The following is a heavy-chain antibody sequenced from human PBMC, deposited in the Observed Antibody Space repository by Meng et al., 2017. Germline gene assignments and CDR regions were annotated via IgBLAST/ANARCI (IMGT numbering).Heavy chain of an antibody. J-gene: IGHJ5*02. CDR2: IYTSGST. Sequence: SETLSLTCTVSGGSISSGSYYWSWIRQPAGKGLEWIGRIYTSGSTNYNLSLKSRVTISVDTSKNQFSLKLSSVTAADTAVYYCARSVASSSWYGWFDPWGQGTLVTVSS. CDR3: ARSVASSSWYGWFDP. V-gene: IGHV4-61*02. D-gene: IGHD6-13*01. CDR1: GGSISSGSYY.